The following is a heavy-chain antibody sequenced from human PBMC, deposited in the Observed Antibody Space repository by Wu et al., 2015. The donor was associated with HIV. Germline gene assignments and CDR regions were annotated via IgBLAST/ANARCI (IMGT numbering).Heavy chain of an antibody. CDR2: FDPERGER. J-gene: IGHJ6*03. CDR1: GYTLTELA. Sequence: QVQLLQSGAEVKKPGASVKVSCKVSGYTLTELALHWVRQAPGKGLEWMGGFDPERGERIYAQKFQGRVTMAEDTSADTAYLELSSLRSEDTAIYYCARDRDCTDTNCLSYYYMDVWGKGSTVTVSS. V-gene: IGHV1-24*01. CDR3: ARDRDCTDTNCLSYYYMDV. D-gene: IGHD2-8*02.